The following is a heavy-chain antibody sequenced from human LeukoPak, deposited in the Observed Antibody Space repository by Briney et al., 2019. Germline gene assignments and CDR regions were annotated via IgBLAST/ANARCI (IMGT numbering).Heavy chain of an antibody. D-gene: IGHD3-10*01. J-gene: IGHJ5*02. CDR1: GYTFTNYD. V-gene: IGHV1-8*01. CDR2: MNPNSGNT. Sequence: ASVKVSCKASGYTFTNYDINWVRQATGQGPEWMGWMNPNSGNTGYAQKFQGRVTMTRNTSISTAYMELSSLRSEDTAVYYCARSGAPWFGGLRKGFDPWGQGTLVTVSS. CDR3: ARSGAPWFGGLRKGFDP.